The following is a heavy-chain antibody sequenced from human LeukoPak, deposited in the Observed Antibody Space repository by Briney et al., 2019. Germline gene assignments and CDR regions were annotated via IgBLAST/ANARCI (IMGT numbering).Heavy chain of an antibody. J-gene: IGHJ4*02. V-gene: IGHV4-34*01. CDR2: INHSGST. CDR1: GGSFSGYY. D-gene: IGHD5-12*01. CDR3: ARGVATDY. Sequence: SETLSLTCAVYGGSFSGYYWSWIRQPPGKGLEWIGEINHSGSTNYNPSLKSRVTISVDTSKNQFSLKLSSVTAADTAVYYCARGVATDYWGQGTLVTVSS.